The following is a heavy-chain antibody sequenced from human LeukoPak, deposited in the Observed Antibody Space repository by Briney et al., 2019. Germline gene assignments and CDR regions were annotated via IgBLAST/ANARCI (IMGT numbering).Heavy chain of an antibody. CDR1: GFTFSSYA. CDR3: AKDRQRLQLWFERFYFDY. D-gene: IGHD5-18*01. Sequence: GGSLRLSCAASGFTFSSYAMSWVRQAPGKGLEWVSAISGSGGSTYYADSVKGRFTISRDNSKNTLYLQMNSLRAEDTAVYYCAKDRQRLQLWFERFYFDYWGQGTLVTVSS. CDR2: ISGSGGST. V-gene: IGHV3-23*01. J-gene: IGHJ4*02.